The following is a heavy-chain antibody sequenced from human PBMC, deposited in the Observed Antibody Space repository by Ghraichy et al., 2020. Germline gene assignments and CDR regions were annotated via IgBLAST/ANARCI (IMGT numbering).Heavy chain of an antibody. J-gene: IGHJ1*01. D-gene: IGHD5-12*01. Sequence: ASVKVSCKASGYTFTSHGLSWVRQAPGQGLEWMGWISAYNGNTNYAQKLQDRVTMTTDTSTSTAYMELRSLRSDDTAVYYCVSERATGYFQYWGQGTLVTVSS. V-gene: IGHV1-18*01. CDR1: GYTFTSHG. CDR2: ISAYNGNT. CDR3: VSERATGYFQY.